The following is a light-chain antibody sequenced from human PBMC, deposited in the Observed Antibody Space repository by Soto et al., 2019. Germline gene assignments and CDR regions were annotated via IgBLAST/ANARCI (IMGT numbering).Light chain of an antibody. CDR1: SSDVGGYNY. CDR2: DVS. V-gene: IGLV2-14*01. J-gene: IGLJ2*01. Sequence: QSALAQPASVSGSPGQSITISCTGTSSDVGGYNYVSWYQQHPGKAPKLMIYDVSNRPSGVSNRFSGSKSGNTASLTISGLQAEDEADYYCSSYTTSGSLVFGGATKLPVL. CDR3: SSYTTSGSLV.